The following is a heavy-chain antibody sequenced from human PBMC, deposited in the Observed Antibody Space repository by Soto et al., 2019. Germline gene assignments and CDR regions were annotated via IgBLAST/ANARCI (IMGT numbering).Heavy chain of an antibody. Sequence: QVQLVESGGGVDQPGRSLRLSCAASGFTFSSYAMHWVRQAPGKGLEWVAVISYDGSNKYYADSVKGRFTISRDNSKNTLYLQMNSLRPEDTAVYYCARWFCGGDCYLDYWGQGTLVIVSS. CDR3: ARWFCGGDCYLDY. J-gene: IGHJ4*02. CDR1: GFTFSSYA. D-gene: IGHD2-21*02. V-gene: IGHV3-30-3*01. CDR2: ISYDGSNK.